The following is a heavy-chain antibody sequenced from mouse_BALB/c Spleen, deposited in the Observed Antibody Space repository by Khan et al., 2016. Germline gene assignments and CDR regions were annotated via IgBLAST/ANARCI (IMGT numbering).Heavy chain of an antibody. CDR1: GYTFSSYW. J-gene: IGHJ4*01. V-gene: IGHV1-9*01. CDR2: ILPGSGST. CDR3: ARLFYYGYPYAMPY. Sequence: QVQLKESGAELKKPGASVKISCKATGYTFSSYWIEWVKQRPGHGLEWIGEILPGSGSTNYNEKFKGKATFTADTSSNTAYMQLSSLTSEDSAFYYCARLFYYGYPYAMPYLGQGTSVTVSS. D-gene: IGHD2-2*01.